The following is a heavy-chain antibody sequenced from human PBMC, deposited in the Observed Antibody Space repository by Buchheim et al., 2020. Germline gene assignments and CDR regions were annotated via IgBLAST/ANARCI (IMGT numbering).Heavy chain of an antibody. D-gene: IGHD1-14*01. CDR3: VRESGRDFRIY. J-gene: IGHJ4*02. CDR1: GFTFNTYE. V-gene: IGHV3-48*03. Sequence: EVQLVESGGGLVQPGGSLRLSCAASGFTFNTYEMIWVRQAPGKGLEWVSYISISGNTLLYADSVKGRFTISRDNAKNSLYLQMNSLGAEDTAVYYCVRESGRDFRIYWGQGTL. CDR2: ISISGNTL.